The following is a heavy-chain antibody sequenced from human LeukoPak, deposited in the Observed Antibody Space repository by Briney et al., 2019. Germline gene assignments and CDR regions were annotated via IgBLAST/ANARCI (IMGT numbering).Heavy chain of an antibody. CDR2: IYTSGST. D-gene: IGHD4/OR15-4a*01. V-gene: IGHV4-61*02. J-gene: IGHJ4*02. CDR1: GGSISSGSYY. Sequence: SETLSLTCTVSGGSISSGSYYWSWMRQPAGKGLEWIGRIYTSGSTNYNPSLKSRVTISVDTSKNQFSLKLSSVTAADTAVYYCARDRGAIDWGQGTLVTVSS. CDR3: ARDRGAID.